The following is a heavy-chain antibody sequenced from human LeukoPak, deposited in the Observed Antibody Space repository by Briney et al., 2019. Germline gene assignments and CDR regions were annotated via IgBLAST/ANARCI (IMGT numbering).Heavy chain of an antibody. D-gene: IGHD1-26*01. CDR2: INPNSGGT. Sequence: ASVKVSCKASGYTFTGYYMHWVRQAPGQGREWMGRINPNSGGTNYAQNFQGRVTMTRDTSISIAYMELSRLRSDDTAVYYCAKEKLNMEPDYDYWGQGTPVTVSS. V-gene: IGHV1-2*06. CDR1: GYTFTGYY. J-gene: IGHJ4*02. CDR3: AKEKLNMEPDYDY.